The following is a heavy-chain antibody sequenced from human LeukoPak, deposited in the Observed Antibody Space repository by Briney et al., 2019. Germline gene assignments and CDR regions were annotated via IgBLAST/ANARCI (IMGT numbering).Heavy chain of an antibody. CDR2: ISSGGGNI. Sequence: GGSLRLSCAASGFTFSRYEMIWVRQAPGKGLEWVSYISSGGGNIYYADSVKGRFPISRDSAKSLLYLQMNSLRAEDTAVYYCARVQVVRGVRTNFDYWGQGTLVTVSS. D-gene: IGHD3-10*01. V-gene: IGHV3-48*03. CDR3: ARVQVVRGVRTNFDY. CDR1: GFTFSRYE. J-gene: IGHJ4*02.